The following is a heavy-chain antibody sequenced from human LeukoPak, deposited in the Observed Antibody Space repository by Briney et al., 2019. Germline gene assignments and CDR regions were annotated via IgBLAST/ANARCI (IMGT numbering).Heavy chain of an antibody. D-gene: IGHD5-24*01. J-gene: IGHJ6*03. V-gene: IGHV4-34*01. CDR3: ARGRDGYNYVYYYYYYMDV. CDR1: GGSFSGYY. Sequence: SETLSLTCAVYGGSFSGYYWSWIRQPPGKGLEWIGEINHSGSTNYNPSLKSRVTISVDTSKNQFSLKLSSATAADTAVYYCARGRDGYNYVYYYYYYMDVWGKGTTVTVSS. CDR2: INHSGST.